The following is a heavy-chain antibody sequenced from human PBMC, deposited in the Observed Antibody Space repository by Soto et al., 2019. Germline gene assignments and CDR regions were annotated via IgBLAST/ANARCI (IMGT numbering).Heavy chain of an antibody. CDR2: IYYSGST. CDR3: ARHELGFGVSYYYYYYMDV. D-gene: IGHD3-10*01. J-gene: IGHJ6*03. Sequence: SETLSLTCTVSGGSISSSSYYWGWIRQPPGKGLEWIGSIYYSGSTDYNPSLKSRVTISVETSKNQFSLKLSSVTAADTAVYYCARHELGFGVSYYYYYYMDVWGKGTTVTVSS. V-gene: IGHV4-39*01. CDR1: GGSISSSSYY.